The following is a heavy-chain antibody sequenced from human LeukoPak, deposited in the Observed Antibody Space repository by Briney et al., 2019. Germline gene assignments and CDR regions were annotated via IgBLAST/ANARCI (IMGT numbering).Heavy chain of an antibody. J-gene: IGHJ3*02. CDR1: GGSISSYY. V-gene: IGHV4-4*07. CDR3: ARDTFGYSYDHDAFDI. D-gene: IGHD5-18*01. Sequence: SETLSLTCTVSGGSISSYYWSWIRQPAGKGLEWIGRIYTSGSTNYNPSLKSRVTMSVDTSKNQFSLKLSSVTAADTAVYYCARDTFGYSYDHDAFDIWGQGTMVTVSS. CDR2: IYTSGST.